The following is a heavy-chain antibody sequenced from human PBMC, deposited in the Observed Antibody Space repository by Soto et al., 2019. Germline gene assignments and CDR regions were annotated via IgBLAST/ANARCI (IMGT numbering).Heavy chain of an antibody. D-gene: IGHD3-16*01. CDR3: VRDVAFDYVN. CDR1: GFSFSSYW. J-gene: IGHJ4*02. CDR2: IKQDESEK. V-gene: IGHV3-7*01. Sequence: EVQLVESGGGLVQPGGSLRISCTVSGFSFSSYWMSWVRQAPGKGLGWVASIKQDESEKYYVDAVKGRLTISRDNVDDSLFLQMNSLSADDTAVYFCVRDVAFDYVNWGQGTLVTVSS.